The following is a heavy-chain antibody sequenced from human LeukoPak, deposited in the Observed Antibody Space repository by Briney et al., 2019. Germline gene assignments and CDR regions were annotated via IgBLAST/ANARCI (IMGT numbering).Heavy chain of an antibody. J-gene: IGHJ4*02. V-gene: IGHV3-11*01. Sequence: GGSLRLSCAASGFTFSDYYMSWIRQAPGKELEWVSHISSSGSTIYNADSVKGRFTISRDNAKNSLYLQMNSLRAEDTAVYYCARPGDYYDSSGYYRFEYWGQGTLVTVSS. CDR2: ISSSGSTI. D-gene: IGHD3-22*01. CDR3: ARPGDYYDSSGYYRFEY. CDR1: GFTFSDYY.